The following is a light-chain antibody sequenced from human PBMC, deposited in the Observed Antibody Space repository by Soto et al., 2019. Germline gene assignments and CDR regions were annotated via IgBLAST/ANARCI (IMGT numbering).Light chain of an antibody. CDR2: KAS. V-gene: IGKV1-5*03. J-gene: IGKJ1*01. CDR3: SQSSNYVWT. Sequence: DIQITQSPSTLSGSVGDRVTITCRASQTISSWLAWYQQKPGKAPKLLIYKASTLQSGVSSRFSGAGSGTRFTLTISGLQPDDFATYYCSQSSNYVWTFGQGTKVDIK. CDR1: QTISSW.